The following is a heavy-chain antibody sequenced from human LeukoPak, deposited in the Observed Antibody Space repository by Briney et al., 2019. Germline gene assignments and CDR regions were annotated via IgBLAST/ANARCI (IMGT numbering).Heavy chain of an antibody. CDR2: IYYSGST. J-gene: IGHJ4*02. Sequence: SETLSLTCTVSGGSISSYYWSWIRQPPGKGLEWIGNIYYSGSTNYNPSLKSRVTISVDTSKNQFSLELTSVTAADTADYYCARHCSGHDQNFDYWGQGTLVTVSS. CDR1: GGSISSYY. D-gene: IGHD5-12*01. CDR3: ARHCSGHDQNFDY. V-gene: IGHV4-59*08.